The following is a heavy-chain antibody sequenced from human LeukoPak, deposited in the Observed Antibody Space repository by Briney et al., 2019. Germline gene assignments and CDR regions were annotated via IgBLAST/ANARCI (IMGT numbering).Heavy chain of an antibody. Sequence: GGSLRLSCAASGFTFTSYGMSWVRQPPGRGRKWVSAISGNGGRVCYADSVKGRFTVSRDKSKNTVFLQMNSLRAEDTAVYYCAKDYYYDYSAYYHHYFDSWGQGNLVTVSA. CDR3: AKDYYYDYSAYYHHYFDS. J-gene: IGHJ4*02. V-gene: IGHV3-23*01. CDR2: ISGNGGRV. D-gene: IGHD3-22*01. CDR1: GFTFTSYG.